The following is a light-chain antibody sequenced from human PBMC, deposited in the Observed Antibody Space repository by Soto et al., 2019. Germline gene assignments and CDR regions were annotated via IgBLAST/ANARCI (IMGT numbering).Light chain of an antibody. Sequence: QSVLTQPASVSGSPGQSITISCTGTSNDVGGYNYVSWYQHRPGKAPKLMIYEASNRPSGASNRFSGSKSGNTASLTISGLQAGDEADYYCASYTSSSSYVFGTGTKVTVL. V-gene: IGLV2-14*01. CDR1: SNDVGGYNY. J-gene: IGLJ1*01. CDR2: EAS. CDR3: ASYTSSSSYV.